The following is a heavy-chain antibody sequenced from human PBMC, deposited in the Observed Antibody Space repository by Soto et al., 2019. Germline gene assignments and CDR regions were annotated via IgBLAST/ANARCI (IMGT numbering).Heavy chain of an antibody. J-gene: IGHJ4*02. CDR3: ARVRLGGYFDL. D-gene: IGHD6-19*01. CDR1: GFTFSNFW. Sequence: GGSLRLSCAASGFTFSNFWMDWVRQAPGKGLEWVANIKQDGTEKSYVDSVKGRFTISRDNAENSLCLQMNSLRAEDTATHFCARVRLGGYFDLWGQGTLVTVSS. CDR2: IKQDGTEK. V-gene: IGHV3-7*02.